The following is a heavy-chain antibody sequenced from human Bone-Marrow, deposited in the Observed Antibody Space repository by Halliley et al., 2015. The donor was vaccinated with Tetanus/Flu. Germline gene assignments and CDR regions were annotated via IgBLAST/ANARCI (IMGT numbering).Heavy chain of an antibody. Sequence: SLRLSCAVSGFTFDDYAMQWVRQGPGKGLEWVSGISWNSGSIVYADSVKGRFTISRDNAKNTVYLEMNSLRPEDTALYYCTREGDRPYFDPWGQGTMVTVSS. D-gene: IGHD3-16*01. J-gene: IGHJ4*02. CDR1: GFTFDDYA. CDR3: TREGDRPYFDP. CDR2: ISWNSGSI. V-gene: IGHV3-9*01.